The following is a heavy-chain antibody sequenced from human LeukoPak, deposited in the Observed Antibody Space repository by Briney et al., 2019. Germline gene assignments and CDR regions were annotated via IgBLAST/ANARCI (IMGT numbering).Heavy chain of an antibody. J-gene: IGHJ4*02. CDR3: ARVPISTTARGYFDY. CDR2: IYYSGST. V-gene: IGHV4-61*01. CDR1: GGSVSSGSYH. D-gene: IGHD4-17*01. Sequence: SETLSLTCTVSGGSVSSGSYHWSWIRQPPGKGVEWIGYIYYSGSTTYNPSLKSRVTISVDTSKDKFSLKLSSVTAADTAVYYCARVPISTTARGYFDYWGQGTLVTVSS.